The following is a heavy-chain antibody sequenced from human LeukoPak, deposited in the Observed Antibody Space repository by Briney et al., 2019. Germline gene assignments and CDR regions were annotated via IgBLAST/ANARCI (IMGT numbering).Heavy chain of an antibody. CDR3: AREGLSHCSSSSCYSVGGHYFDY. D-gene: IGHD2-15*01. V-gene: IGHV4-34*01. CDR1: GGSFMGCY. CDR2: INHSGST. J-gene: IGHJ4*02. Sequence: SETLSLTCAVYGGSFMGCYRSGIRQPPGMGLEWIGEINHSGSTNYNPSLKSRVTISVDTSKNQFSLKLSSVTAADTAVYYCAREGLSHCSSSSCYSVGGHYFDYWGQGTLVTVSS.